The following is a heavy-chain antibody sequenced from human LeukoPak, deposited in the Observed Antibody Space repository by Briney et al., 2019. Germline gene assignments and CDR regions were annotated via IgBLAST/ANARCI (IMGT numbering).Heavy chain of an antibody. D-gene: IGHD6-19*01. J-gene: IGHJ4*02. CDR2: LSESGETT. CDR3: AKQWLVGI. CDR1: GFSFSSHA. V-gene: IGHV3-23*01. Sequence: PGGSLRLSCAASGFSFSSHAMNWVRQAPGKGLEWVSSLSESGETTDYADSVKGRFTISRDNSRNTLYPQMNSLRADDTGVYYCAKQWLVGIWGQGTQVTVSS.